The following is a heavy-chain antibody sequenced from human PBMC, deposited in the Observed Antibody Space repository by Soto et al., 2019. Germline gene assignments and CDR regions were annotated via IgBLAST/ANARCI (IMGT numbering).Heavy chain of an antibody. J-gene: IGHJ4*02. D-gene: IGHD4-17*01. CDR3: ARDTVLTGMFDF. CDR1: GGSIGSYH. Sequence: SETLSLTCTVSGGSIGSYHWSWVRQPPGKGLEWIASVYYTGATNYNPSLGSRVTISIDAPENQISLKLTSVTAADTAFYYCARDTVLTGMFDFWGQGTLVTVSS. V-gene: IGHV4-59*01. CDR2: VYYTGAT.